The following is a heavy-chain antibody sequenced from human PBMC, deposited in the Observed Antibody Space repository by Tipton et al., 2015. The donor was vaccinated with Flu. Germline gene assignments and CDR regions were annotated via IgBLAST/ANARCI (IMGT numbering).Heavy chain of an antibody. Sequence: VQLVQSGAEVKKPGESLKISCKGSGDRFTTYWIGWVRQMPGKGLEWMGIIYPGDSDATYSPSFQGQVTISADKSISTAYVHWSSLKASDTAMYYCVVAALGYFDSWGQGTLVTVSS. CDR2: IYPGDSDA. D-gene: IGHD2-15*01. CDR1: GDRFTTYW. J-gene: IGHJ4*02. CDR3: VVAALGYFDS. V-gene: IGHV5-51*01.